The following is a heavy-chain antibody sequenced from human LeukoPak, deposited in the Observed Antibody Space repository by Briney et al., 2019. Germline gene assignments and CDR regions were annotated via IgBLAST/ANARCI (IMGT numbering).Heavy chain of an antibody. J-gene: IGHJ4*02. CDR2: MSPNSGNT. CDR1: GYTFTSYD. D-gene: IGHD7-27*01. CDR3: VRTPPNWGADF. V-gene: IGHV1-8*01. Sequence: ASVKVSCKASGYTFTSYDINWVRQATGQGLEWMGWMSPNSGNTGYAQKFQGRVTTTRDTPISTAYMELSSLRFEDTAVYYCVRTPPNWGADFWGQGTLVTVSS.